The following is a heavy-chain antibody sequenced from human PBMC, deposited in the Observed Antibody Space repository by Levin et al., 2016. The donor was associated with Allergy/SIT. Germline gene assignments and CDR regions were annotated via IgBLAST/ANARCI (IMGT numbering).Heavy chain of an antibody. V-gene: IGHV3-21*01. Sequence: WIRQPPGKGLEWVSSISSSSSYIYYADSVKGRFTISRDNAKNSLYLQMNSLRAEDTAVYYCARVGVRGVIRSFFDPWGQGTLVTVSS. D-gene: IGHD3-10*01. J-gene: IGHJ5*02. CDR3: ARVGVRGVIRSFFDP. CDR2: ISSSSSYI.